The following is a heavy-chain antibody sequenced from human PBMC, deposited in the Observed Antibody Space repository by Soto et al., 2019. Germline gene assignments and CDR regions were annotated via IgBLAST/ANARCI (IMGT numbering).Heavy chain of an antibody. CDR2: IYYSGST. D-gene: IGHD5-12*01. J-gene: IGHJ4*02. CDR3: ARQGGVDIVATDPYYFDY. CDR1: GGSISSSSYY. Sequence: PSETLSLTCTVSGGSISSSSYYWGWIRQPPGKGLEWIGSIYYSGSTYYNPSLKSRVTISVDTSKNQFSLKLSSVTAADTAVYYCARQGGVDIVATDPYYFDYWGQATLVTVSS. V-gene: IGHV4-39*01.